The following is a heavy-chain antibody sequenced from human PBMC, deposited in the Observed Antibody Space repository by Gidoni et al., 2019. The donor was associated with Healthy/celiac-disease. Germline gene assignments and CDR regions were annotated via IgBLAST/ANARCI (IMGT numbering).Heavy chain of an antibody. CDR2: IFSNDEK. CDR3: ARIRAVAGSLAYYFDY. J-gene: IGHJ4*02. Sequence: QVTLKESGPVLVTPTETLTLTCTVSGFSLTNARMGVSWIRPPPGKALEWLAHIFSNDEKSYSTSLKSRLTISKDTSKSQVVLTMTNMDPVDTATYYCARIRAVAGSLAYYFDYWGQGTLVTVSS. V-gene: IGHV2-26*01. D-gene: IGHD6-19*01. CDR1: GFSLTNARMG.